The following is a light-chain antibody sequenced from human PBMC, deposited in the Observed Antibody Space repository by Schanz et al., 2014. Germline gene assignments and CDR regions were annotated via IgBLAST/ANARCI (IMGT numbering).Light chain of an antibody. CDR2: EGS. V-gene: IGLV2-8*01. Sequence: QSALTQPASVSGSPGQSITISCTGTSSDVGGYNYVSWYQRHPGKAPKLMIYEGSKRPSGVSNRFSGSKSGNTASLTVSGLQAEDENDYYCSSYAGSNNLVFGGGTKLTVL. J-gene: IGLJ3*02. CDR1: SSDVGGYNY. CDR3: SSYAGSNNLV.